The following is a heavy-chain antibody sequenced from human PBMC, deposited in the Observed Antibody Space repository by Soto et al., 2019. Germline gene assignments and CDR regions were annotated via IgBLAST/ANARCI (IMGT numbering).Heavy chain of an antibody. CDR3: ARGSRTIFGVVIENWFDP. J-gene: IGHJ5*02. V-gene: IGHV3-30-3*01. CDR1: GFTFSSYA. D-gene: IGHD3-3*01. Sequence: QVQLVESGGGVVQPGRSLRLSCAASGFTFSSYAMHWVRQAPGKGLEWVAVISYDGSNKYYADSVKGRFTISRDNSKNTLYLQMNSLRAEDTAVYYCARGSRTIFGVVIENWFDPWGQGTLVTVSS. CDR2: ISYDGSNK.